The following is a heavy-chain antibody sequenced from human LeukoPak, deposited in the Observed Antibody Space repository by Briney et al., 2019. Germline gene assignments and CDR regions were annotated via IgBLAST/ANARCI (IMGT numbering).Heavy chain of an antibody. CDR2: ISYDGSNK. D-gene: IGHD2-21*01. V-gene: IGHV3-30*18. CDR3: AKDKSGERRYYYGMDV. Sequence: GGSLRLSCAASGFTFSSYGMHWVRQAPGKGLEWVAVISYDGSNKYYADTVKGRFTISRDNSKNTLYLQMNSLRAEDTAVYYCAKDKSGERRYYYGMDVWGRGTTVTVSS. J-gene: IGHJ6*02. CDR1: GFTFSSYG.